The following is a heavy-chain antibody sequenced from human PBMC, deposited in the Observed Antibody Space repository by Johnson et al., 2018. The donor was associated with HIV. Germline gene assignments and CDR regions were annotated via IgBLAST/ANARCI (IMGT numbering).Heavy chain of an antibody. J-gene: IGHJ3*02. Sequence: VQLVESGGGLVQPGRSLRLSCAASGFTFSSSWMHWVCQAPEKGLEWVADIKCDGSEKYYVDSVKGRLTISRDNAKNSLYLQMNSLRAEDTAVYYCAKDKPDCPDAFDIWGQGTMVTVSS. CDR3: AKDKPDCPDAFDI. CDR2: IKCDGSEK. D-gene: IGHD1-14*01. V-gene: IGHV3-52*01. CDR1: GFTFSSSW.